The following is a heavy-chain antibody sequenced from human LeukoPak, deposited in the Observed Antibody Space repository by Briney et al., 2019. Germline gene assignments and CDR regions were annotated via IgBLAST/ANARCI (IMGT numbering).Heavy chain of an antibody. V-gene: IGHV3-7*04. CDR3: ARGYNSALDY. CDR1: GFTSSSYW. J-gene: IGHJ4*02. CDR2: IDQDGSDK. Sequence: PGGSLRLSCAVSGFTSSSYWMSWVRQAPGKGLEWVANIDQDGSDKNFVDSVKGRFTVSRDNAKNSLFLQMNSLRVEDTALYYCARGYNSALDYWGQGVLVTVSS. D-gene: IGHD6-19*01.